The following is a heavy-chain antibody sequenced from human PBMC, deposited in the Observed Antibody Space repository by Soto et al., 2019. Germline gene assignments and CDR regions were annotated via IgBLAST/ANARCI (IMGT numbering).Heavy chain of an antibody. D-gene: IGHD1-26*01. CDR1: GFTFNTHL. CDR3: ARGGAMGVDY. CDR2: IYFDGITT. V-gene: IGHV3-74*01. Sequence: GGSLRLSCTASGFTFNTHLMHWVRQAPGKGLVWVSRIYFDGITTNYADSVKGRLTVSRDNAKNTVYLHVNTLRDEDTAVYYCARGGAMGVDYWGQGTLVTVSS. J-gene: IGHJ4*02.